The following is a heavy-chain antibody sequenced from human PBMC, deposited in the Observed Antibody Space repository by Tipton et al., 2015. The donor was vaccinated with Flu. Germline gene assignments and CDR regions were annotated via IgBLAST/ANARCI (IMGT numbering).Heavy chain of an antibody. CDR1: GFTFSDYF. CDR2: ISSSGFTT. CDR3: TRCRDGHNRFLDY. J-gene: IGHJ4*02. Sequence: TASGFTFSDYFMSWIRQAPGKGLEWISYISSSGFTTYYRDSVKGRFTISRDNAKNSLYLQMTSLRAEDTAVYYCTRCRDGHNRFLDYWGQGALVTVSS. D-gene: IGHD5-24*01. V-gene: IGHV3-11*01.